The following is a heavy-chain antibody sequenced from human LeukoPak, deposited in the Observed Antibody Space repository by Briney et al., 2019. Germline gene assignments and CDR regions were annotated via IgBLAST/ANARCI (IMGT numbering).Heavy chain of an antibody. CDR2: IYHSGST. J-gene: IGHJ4*02. D-gene: IGHD2-2*01. CDR3: ARGEYCSSTSCYGFDY. CDR1: GGSISSRNW. V-gene: IGHV4-4*02. Sequence: SETLSLTCAVSGGSISSRNWWSWVRQPPGKGLEWIGEIYHSGSTNYNPSLKSRVTISVDTSKNQFSLKLSSVTAADTAVYYCARGEYCSSTSCYGFDYWGQGTLVTVSS.